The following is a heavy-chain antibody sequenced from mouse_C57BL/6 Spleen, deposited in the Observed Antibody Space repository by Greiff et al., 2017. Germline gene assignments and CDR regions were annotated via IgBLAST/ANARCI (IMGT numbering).Heavy chain of an antibody. Sequence: QVQLQQPGPELVKPGASVKISCKASGYAFRSSWMNWVKQRPGKGLEWIGRISPGDGDTNYNGKFKGKATLTADKSSSTAYMQLSSLTSEDSAVYICARDYYGSVAYWGKGTLVTVSA. J-gene: IGHJ3*01. CDR1: GYAFRSSW. CDR2: ISPGDGDT. V-gene: IGHV1-82*01. D-gene: IGHD1-1*01. CDR3: ARDYYGSVAY.